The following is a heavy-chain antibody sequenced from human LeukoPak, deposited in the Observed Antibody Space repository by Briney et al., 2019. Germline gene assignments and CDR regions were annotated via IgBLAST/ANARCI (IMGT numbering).Heavy chain of an antibody. V-gene: IGHV4-39*01. Sequence: PSETLSLTCTVSGGSISSSTYYWGWIRQPPGKGLEWIGSIYYSGSTSYNPSLKSRVTISVDTSKNQFSLKLDSVTAADTAVYYCARNASDSGTSYFDYWGQGTLVIVSS. CDR2: IYYSGST. CDR3: ARNASDSGTSYFDY. J-gene: IGHJ4*02. D-gene: IGHD1-26*01. CDR1: GGSISSSTYY.